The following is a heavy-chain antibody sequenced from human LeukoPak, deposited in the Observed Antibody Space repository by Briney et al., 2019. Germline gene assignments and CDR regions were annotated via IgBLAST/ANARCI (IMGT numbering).Heavy chain of an antibody. V-gene: IGHV3-48*03. CDR3: ARGGGYATPFDY. J-gene: IGHJ4*02. CDR2: ISSSGSTI. CDR1: GFTFSSYE. D-gene: IGHD5-12*01. Sequence: PGGSLRLSCAASGFTFSSYEMNWVRQAPGKGLEWVSYISSSGSTIYYADSVKGRFTISRDNAKNSLYLQMNSLRAEDTAVYYCARGGGYATPFDYWGQGTLVTVSS.